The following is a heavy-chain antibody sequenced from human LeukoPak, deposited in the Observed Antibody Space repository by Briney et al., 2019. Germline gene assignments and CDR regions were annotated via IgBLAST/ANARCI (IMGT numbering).Heavy chain of an antibody. Sequence: PSETLSLTCAVSGYSTSSGYYWGWIRQPPGKGLEWIGSIYQSGSTYYNPSLKSRVTISVDTSKNQFSLKLSSVTAADTAVYYCARQGIAYGSGSLTFDYWGQGTLVTVSS. CDR2: IYQSGST. D-gene: IGHD3-10*01. CDR1: GYSTSSGYY. V-gene: IGHV4-38-2*01. J-gene: IGHJ4*02. CDR3: ARQGIAYGSGSLTFDY.